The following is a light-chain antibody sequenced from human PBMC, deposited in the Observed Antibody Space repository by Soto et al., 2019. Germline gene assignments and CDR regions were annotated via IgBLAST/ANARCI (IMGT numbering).Light chain of an antibody. CDR3: QQYENWPPVT. V-gene: IGKV3-15*01. Sequence: EIVMTQSPSTLSVSRGERATLSCRANQAISRNLAWYQQKPGQAPRLLIYGASTRATGIPDRFSGSGSGTDFTLTISSLQVEDSAVYFCQQYENWPPVTFGGGTKVDIK. CDR1: QAISRN. J-gene: IGKJ4*01. CDR2: GAS.